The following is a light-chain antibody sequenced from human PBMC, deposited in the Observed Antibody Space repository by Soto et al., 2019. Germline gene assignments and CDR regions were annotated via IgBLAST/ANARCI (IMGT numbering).Light chain of an antibody. CDR2: GAS. V-gene: IGKV3-15*01. J-gene: IGKJ5*01. CDR1: QSVLTN. CDR3: QQRSNSPPWIT. Sequence: IVMTQSPATLSVSPGERATLSCRASQSVLTNLAWYQQKPGQAPRLLIYGASTRATGIPARFSGSGSGTDFTLTISSLEPEDSAVYYCQQRSNSPPWITFGQGTRLEIK.